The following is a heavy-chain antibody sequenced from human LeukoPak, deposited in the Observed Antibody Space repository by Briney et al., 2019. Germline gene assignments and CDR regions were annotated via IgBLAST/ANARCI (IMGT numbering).Heavy chain of an antibody. CDR1: GFTFSNFA. V-gene: IGHV3-23*01. Sequence: GGSLRLSCAASGFTFSNFAMSWVRQPPGKGLEWVSTLGGGGIDTYYADSVKGRFTISRDNSKNTLYLHMNSLRAEDTAVYYCAKGGYYGGDYAPFDYWGQGTLVTVSS. D-gene: IGHD4-23*01. CDR2: LGGGGIDT. CDR3: AKGGYYGGDYAPFDY. J-gene: IGHJ4*02.